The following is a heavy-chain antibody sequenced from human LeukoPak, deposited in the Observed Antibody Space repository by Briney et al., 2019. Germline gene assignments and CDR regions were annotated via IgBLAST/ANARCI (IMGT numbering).Heavy chain of an antibody. CDR1: GGTFSSYA. CDR2: IIPIFGTA. J-gene: IGHJ4*02. D-gene: IGHD3-22*01. Sequence: GASVKVSCKASGGTFSSYAISWVRQAPGRGLEWMGVIIPIFGTANYAQKFQGRVTITADESTSTAYMELSSLRSEDTAVYYCARDGYDSSGYFDYWGQGTLVTVSS. CDR3: ARDGYDSSGYFDY. V-gene: IGHV1-69*13.